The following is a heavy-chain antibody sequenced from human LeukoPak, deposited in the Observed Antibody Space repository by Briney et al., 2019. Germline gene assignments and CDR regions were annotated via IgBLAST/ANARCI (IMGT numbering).Heavy chain of an antibody. J-gene: IGHJ4*02. CDR2: IKQEGSER. Sequence: PGGSLRLSCAASEFSSSSSWMCWVRHAPGKGLEWVSNIKQEGSERYYVDSVKGRFTISRDNAKNSLYLQMNSLRAEDTAVYYCARAQIPRGIRMVVTPVFDYWGQGTLVTVSS. D-gene: IGHD2-15*01. CDR1: EFSSSSSW. V-gene: IGHV3-7*01. CDR3: ARAQIPRGIRMVVTPVFDY.